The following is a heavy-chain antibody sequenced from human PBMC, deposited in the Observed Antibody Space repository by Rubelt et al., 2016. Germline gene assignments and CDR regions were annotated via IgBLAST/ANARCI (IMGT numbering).Heavy chain of an antibody. D-gene: IGHD6-6*01. CDR3: AREYSSSRYFDY. CDR1: GFTISNYW. Sequence: EVQLVESGGGLVQPGGSLRLSCAATGFTISNYWMHWVRQAPGEGLVWVSRINSDGSSTSYADSVKGRFTISRDNAKNTLYLQMNSLRAEDTAIYYCAREYSSSRYFDYWGQGTLVTVSS. J-gene: IGHJ4*02. V-gene: IGHV3-74*01. CDR2: INSDGSST.